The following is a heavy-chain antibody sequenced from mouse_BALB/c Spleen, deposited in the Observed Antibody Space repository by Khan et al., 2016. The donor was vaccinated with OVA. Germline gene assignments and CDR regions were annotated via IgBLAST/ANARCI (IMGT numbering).Heavy chain of an antibody. CDR3: SRMGPYHGNYGGWFAY. J-gene: IGHJ3*01. D-gene: IGHD2-10*01. Sequence: QVRLQQSGAELARPGASVKMSCKASGYTFTSYTIHWVKQRPGQGLEWIGYINPSNIYTNYNQKFRDKATLTADKSSRTAYIQLSSLTSEDSAVYYCSRMGPYHGNYGGWFAYWGQGTLVTVAA. CDR2: INPSNIYT. CDR1: GYTFTSYT. V-gene: IGHV1-4*01.